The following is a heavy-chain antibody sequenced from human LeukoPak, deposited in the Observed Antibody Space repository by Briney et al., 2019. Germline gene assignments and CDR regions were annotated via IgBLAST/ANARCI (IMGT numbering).Heavy chain of an antibody. V-gene: IGHV4-39*07. CDR1: GGSINTNNYY. D-gene: IGHD3/OR15-3a*01. Sequence: PSETLSLTCTVSGGSINTNNYYWGWIRQPPGKGLGWSGSIYFSGSTYYNPSLKGRVTISVDTSKNHFSLNLSSVTAADPAVYYCARRAVFRTGGYYFDYWGQGTLVTVSS. CDR3: ARRAVFRTGGYYFDY. CDR2: IYFSGST. J-gene: IGHJ4*02.